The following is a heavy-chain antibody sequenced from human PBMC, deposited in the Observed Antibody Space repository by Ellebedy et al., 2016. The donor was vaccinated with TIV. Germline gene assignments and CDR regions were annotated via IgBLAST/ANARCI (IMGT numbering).Heavy chain of an antibody. D-gene: IGHD4-17*01. Sequence: SETLSLXXTVSGGSISSYYWSWIRQPPGKGLEWIGYIYYSGSTNYNPSLKSRVTISVDTSKNQFSLKLSSVTAADTAVYYCARGAFTVTPKRLYFDSWGQGTLVTVSS. CDR1: GGSISSYY. J-gene: IGHJ4*02. CDR2: IYYSGST. CDR3: ARGAFTVTPKRLYFDS. V-gene: IGHV4-59*12.